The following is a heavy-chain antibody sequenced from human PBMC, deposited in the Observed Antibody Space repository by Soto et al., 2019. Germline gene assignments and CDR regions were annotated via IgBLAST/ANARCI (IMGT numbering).Heavy chain of an antibody. J-gene: IGHJ6*02. D-gene: IGHD2-8*01. CDR2: VSANNGYT. CDR3: ARDIESVTAKHFFYYYAMDV. Sequence: ASVKVSCKASGFTFSNYGLNWVRQAPGQGLEWMGWVSANNGYTNYAQNLQGRVSMTTDTSTSTAYMELRGLTFDDTAVYYCARDIESVTAKHFFYYYAMDVWGQGTMVTVSS. V-gene: IGHV1-18*01. CDR1: GFTFSNYG.